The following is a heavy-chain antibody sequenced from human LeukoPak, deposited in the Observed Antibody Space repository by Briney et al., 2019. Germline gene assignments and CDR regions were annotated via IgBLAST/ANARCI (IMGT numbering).Heavy chain of an antibody. Sequence: PSQTLSLTCAVSGGSISSGGYSWSWVRQPPGEGLEWVGYIYHSGSTHYNPSLQSRVTISLDRSKNQSSLKLSSMTAADTAVYYCASGNTGYDRDSFDIWGQGTMVTVSS. D-gene: IGHD5-12*01. V-gene: IGHV4-30-2*01. CDR3: ASGNTGYDRDSFDI. J-gene: IGHJ3*02. CDR2: IYHSGST. CDR1: GGSISSGGYS.